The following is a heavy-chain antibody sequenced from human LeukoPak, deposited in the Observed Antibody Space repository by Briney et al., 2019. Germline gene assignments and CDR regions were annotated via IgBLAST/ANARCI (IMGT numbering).Heavy chain of an antibody. V-gene: IGHV4-59*01. CDR3: AKGYCNGGSCYAYSFDY. J-gene: IGHJ4*02. Sequence: PSETLSLTCTVSGDSISSYYWSWIRQSPGKGLEWIGYIYYSGSTNYNPSLKSRVTISVDTSKNHFSLKLSSVTAADTAVYYCAKGYCNGGSCYAYSFDYWGQGTLVTVSS. D-gene: IGHD2-15*01. CDR1: GDSISSYY. CDR2: IYYSGST.